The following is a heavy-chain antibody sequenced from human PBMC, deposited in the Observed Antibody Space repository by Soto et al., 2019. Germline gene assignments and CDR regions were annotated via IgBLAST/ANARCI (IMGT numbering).Heavy chain of an antibody. V-gene: IGHV4-38-2*01. J-gene: IGHJ4*02. CDR2: IYHSGST. CDR1: GYSISNVYY. D-gene: IGHD6-13*01. Sequence: SETLSLTCAVSGYSISNVYYWGWIRQPPGKGLEWIGSIYHSGSTYYNPSLRGRVTISLDNSKNTVYLQMNSLRDEDTAVYYCAKLTAAWGQGTLVTVSS. CDR3: AKLTAA.